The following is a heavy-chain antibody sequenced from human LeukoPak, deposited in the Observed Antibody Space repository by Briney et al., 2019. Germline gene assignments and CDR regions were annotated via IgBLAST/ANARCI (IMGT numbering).Heavy chain of an antibody. Sequence: SETLSLTCTVSGGSISSYYWSWIRQPQGKGLEWIGYIYYSGSTNYNPSLKSRVTISVDTSKNQFSLKLSSVTVADTAVYYCARDGAFDIWGQGTMVTVSS. V-gene: IGHV4-59*01. CDR1: GGSISSYY. J-gene: IGHJ3*02. CDR2: IYYSGST. CDR3: ARDGAFDI.